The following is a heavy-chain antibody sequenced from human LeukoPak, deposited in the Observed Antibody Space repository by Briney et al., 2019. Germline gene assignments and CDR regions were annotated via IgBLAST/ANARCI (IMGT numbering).Heavy chain of an antibody. J-gene: IGHJ4*02. CDR1: GGIFSNYE. V-gene: IGHV1-69*04. CDR2: IIPILGKA. Sequence: PAASVKVPCKASGGIFSNYEIRWVRQAPGQGLEWMGRIIPILGKAIYAPKFQGRVTFTADTSTSTAYMELRSLGSEDTALYYCARDGYTTMPNFAYWGQGTLVTVSS. D-gene: IGHD2-2*01. CDR3: ARDGYTTMPNFAY.